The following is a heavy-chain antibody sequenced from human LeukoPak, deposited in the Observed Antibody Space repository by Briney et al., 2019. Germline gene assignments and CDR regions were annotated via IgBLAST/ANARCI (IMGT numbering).Heavy chain of an antibody. V-gene: IGHV1-46*01. D-gene: IGHD5-24*01. CDR1: GGTFSSYA. J-gene: IGHJ4*02. CDR2: INPSGGST. CDR3: ARGDGYNLGWVVY. Sequence: GASVKVSCKASGGTFSSYAISWVRQAPGQGLEWMGIINPSGGSTSYAQKFQGRVTMTRDTSTSTVYMELSSLRSEDTAVYYCARGDGYNLGWVVYWGQGTLVTVSS.